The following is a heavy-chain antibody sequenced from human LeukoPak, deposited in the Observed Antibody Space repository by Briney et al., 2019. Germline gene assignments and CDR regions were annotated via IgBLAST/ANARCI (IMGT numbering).Heavy chain of an antibody. Sequence: ASVKVFCKTSGYIFTGYSMHWVRQAPGQGLEWMGRINPNSGGTNYAQNFQGRVTMTRDTSLSTAYMELSRLRSDDTAVYYCAVDVIYESDWGQGTLVTVSS. J-gene: IGHJ4*02. V-gene: IGHV1-2*06. CDR2: INPNSGGT. CDR3: AVDVIYESD. CDR1: GYIFTGYS. D-gene: IGHD2/OR15-2a*01.